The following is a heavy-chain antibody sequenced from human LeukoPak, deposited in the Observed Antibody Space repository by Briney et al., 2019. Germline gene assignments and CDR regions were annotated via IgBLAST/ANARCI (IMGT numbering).Heavy chain of an antibody. CDR3: AKGVGGSYYRY. V-gene: IGHV4-59*12. D-gene: IGHD1-26*01. CDR1: GGSISSYY. J-gene: IGHJ4*02. CDR2: IYHSGST. Sequence: SETLSLTCTVSGGSISSYYWSWIRQPPGKGLEWIGYIYHSGSTYYNPSLKSRVTISVDRSKNQFSLKLSSVTAADTAVYYCAKGVGGSYYRYWGQGALVTVSS.